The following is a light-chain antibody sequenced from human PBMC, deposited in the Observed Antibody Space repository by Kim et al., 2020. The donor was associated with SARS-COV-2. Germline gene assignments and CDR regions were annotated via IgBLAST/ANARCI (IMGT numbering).Light chain of an antibody. CDR1: QSVSSSY. J-gene: IGKJ1*01. CDR3: QQYGSSPGT. V-gene: IGKV3-20*01. Sequence: EIVLTQSPGTLSLSPVERATLSCRASQSVSSSYLAWYQQKPGQAPRLLIYGASSRATGIPDRFSGSGSGTDFTLTISRLEPEDFAVYYCQQYGSSPGTFGQGTKVDIK. CDR2: GAS.